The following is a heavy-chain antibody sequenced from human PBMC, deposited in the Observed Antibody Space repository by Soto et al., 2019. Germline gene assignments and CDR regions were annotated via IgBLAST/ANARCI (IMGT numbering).Heavy chain of an antibody. Sequence: EVQLLESGGGLVQPAGSLRLSCAASGFIFSTYTMRWFRQAPGKGLEWVSSIYGSGKSTFYSASVKGRFTISRDNSGNTVYLQMSSLRAEDTAIYYCAKDFTPDSRWDIDFWGQGSLVTVSS. V-gene: IGHV3-23*01. CDR2: IYGSGKST. J-gene: IGHJ4*02. CDR3: AKDFTPDSRWDIDF. CDR1: GFIFSTYT. D-gene: IGHD1-26*01.